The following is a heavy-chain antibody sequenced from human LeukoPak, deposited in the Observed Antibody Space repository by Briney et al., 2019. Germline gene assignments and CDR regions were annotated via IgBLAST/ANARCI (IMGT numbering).Heavy chain of an antibody. CDR2: IKQDGSDK. D-gene: IGHD2-15*01. Sequence: GGSLRLSCAASGLTFSSYWMSWVRQAPGKGLEWVANIKQDGSDKYYVDSVKGRFTISRDNAKNSLYLQMNSLRAEDTAVYYCATSRSFDYWGLGTLVTVSS. V-gene: IGHV3-7*01. J-gene: IGHJ4*02. CDR3: ATSRSFDY. CDR1: GLTFSSYW.